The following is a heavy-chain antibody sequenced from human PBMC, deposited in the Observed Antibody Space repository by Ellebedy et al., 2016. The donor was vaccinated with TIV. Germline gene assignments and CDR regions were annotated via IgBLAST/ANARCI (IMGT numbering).Heavy chain of an antibody. CDR1: GVSINSRSHY. J-gene: IGHJ3*02. V-gene: IGHV4-39*01. Sequence: MPSETLSLTCTVSGVSINSRSHYWGWIRQPPGKGLEWIGSIYFSGSTHYNPSLNSRVTISLDTSKNLFSLNLNSVTAADTAVYYCVRHVSLSDAFDTWGQGTMITVSS. CDR3: VRHVSLSDAFDT. CDR2: IYFSGST.